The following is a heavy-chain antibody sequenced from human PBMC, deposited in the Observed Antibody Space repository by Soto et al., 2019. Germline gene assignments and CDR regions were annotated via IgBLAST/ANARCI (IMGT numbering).Heavy chain of an antibody. CDR3: AKASSPALVVVVIDY. J-gene: IGHJ4*01. CDR1: GLTLSSYS. Sequence: GGPLSITCAASGLTLSSYSMNWVRHAPGKGLEWVSYISSGSSTIYYADSVKGRFTISRDNAKNSLYLQMNSLRAEETAVYYCAKASSPALVVVVIDYWGQGTMVTVSS. V-gene: IGHV3-48*01. CDR2: ISSGSSTI. D-gene: IGHD2-15*01.